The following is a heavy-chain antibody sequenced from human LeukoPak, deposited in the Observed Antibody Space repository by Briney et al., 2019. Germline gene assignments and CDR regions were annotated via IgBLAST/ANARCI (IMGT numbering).Heavy chain of an antibody. CDR2: ISSSSSYI. CDR3: ARGSYDSSGYYYLFDY. D-gene: IGHD3-22*01. V-gene: IGHV3-21*01. Sequence: GGSLRLSCAASGFTFSSYSMNWVRQAPGKGLEWVSSISSSSSYIYYADSVKGRFTISRDNAKNSLYLQMNSLRAEDTAVYYCARGSYDSSGYYYLFDYWGPGTLVTVSS. CDR1: GFTFSSYS. J-gene: IGHJ4*02.